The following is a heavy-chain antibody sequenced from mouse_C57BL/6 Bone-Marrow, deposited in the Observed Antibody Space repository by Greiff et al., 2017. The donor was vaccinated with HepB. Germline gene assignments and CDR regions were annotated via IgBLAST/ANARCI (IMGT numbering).Heavy chain of an antibody. Sequence: VQRVESGAELAKPGASVKLSCKASGYTFTSYWMHWVKQRPGQGLEWIGYINPSSGYTKYNQKFKDKATLTADKSSSTAYMQLSSLTYEDSAVYYCARRDIGLWYFDVWGTGTTVTVSS. J-gene: IGHJ1*03. V-gene: IGHV1-7*01. CDR1: GYTFTSYW. CDR2: INPSSGYT. CDR3: ARRDIGLWYFDV. D-gene: IGHD2-14*01.